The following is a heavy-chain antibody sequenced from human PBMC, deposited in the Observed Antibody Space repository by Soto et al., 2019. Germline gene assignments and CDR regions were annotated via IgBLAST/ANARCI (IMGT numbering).Heavy chain of an antibody. D-gene: IGHD6-19*01. Sequence: ALVKVSCKASGYTFTSYYMHWVRQAPGQGHEWMGIINPTLTCTSYAQKDQSRDTVTRDTSTSAYYMELSSLRCDDTAVYYCARVGEKWLLFYYLDNWGQGALVTVSS. CDR3: ARVGEKWLLFYYLDN. V-gene: IGHV1-46*01. J-gene: IGHJ4*02. CDR2: INPTLTCT. CDR1: GYTFTSYY.